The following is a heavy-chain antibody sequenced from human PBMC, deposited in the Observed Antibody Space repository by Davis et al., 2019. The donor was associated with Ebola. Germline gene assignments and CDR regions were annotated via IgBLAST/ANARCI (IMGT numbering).Heavy chain of an antibody. D-gene: IGHD2-21*01. Sequence: GESLKISCTASGFDFSNHDMHWVRQAPGKGLEWVALISYGGSNEYYAASVKGRFTVSRDNGRNTMYLQMHSLRVEDTAVYFCAKLKSTVPQGILRWGLPPRDSYSMDVWGQGTTVIVS. CDR1: GFDFSNHD. J-gene: IGHJ6*02. V-gene: IGHV3-30*18. CDR3: AKLKSTVPQGILRWGLPPRDSYSMDV. CDR2: ISYGGSNE.